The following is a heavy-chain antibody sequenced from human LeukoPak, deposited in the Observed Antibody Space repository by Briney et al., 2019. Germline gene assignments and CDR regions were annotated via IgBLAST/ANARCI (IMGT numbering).Heavy chain of an antibody. CDR3: AREMGVVTAHGIDV. V-gene: IGHV4-39*02. CDR2: IYYSGST. D-gene: IGHD4-23*01. J-gene: IGHJ6*02. Sequence: SETLSLPCIVSGGSISSISSNNYHWGWIRQPPGKGLEWIGSIYYSGSTYYNPSLKSRVTISVDTSKNQFSLKLSSVTAADTALYYCAREMGVVTAHGIDVWGQGITVTVSS. CDR1: GGSISSISSNNYH.